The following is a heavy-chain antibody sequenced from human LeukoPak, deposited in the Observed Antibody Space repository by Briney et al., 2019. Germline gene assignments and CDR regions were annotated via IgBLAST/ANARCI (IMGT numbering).Heavy chain of an antibody. Sequence: SVKVSCKASGGTFISYAISWVRQAPGQGLEWMGGIIPIFGTANYAQKFQGRVTITADESTSTAYMELSSLRSEDTAVYYCARELSGGVLGYIWGQGTMVTVSS. J-gene: IGHJ3*02. D-gene: IGHD2-15*01. V-gene: IGHV1-69*13. CDR3: ARELSGGVLGYI. CDR1: GGTFISYA. CDR2: IIPIFGTA.